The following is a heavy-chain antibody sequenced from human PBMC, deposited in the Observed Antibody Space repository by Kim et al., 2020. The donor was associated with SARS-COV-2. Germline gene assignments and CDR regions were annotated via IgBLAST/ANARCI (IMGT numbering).Heavy chain of an antibody. CDR3: ARSRDIVVVAATEYDN. Sequence: SVKVSCKASGGTFSNYAISWVRQAPGQGLEWMGGIMTMSGTAHYAQKFQGRVTITADEYTNTAYMELSSLRFEDTAVYYCARSRDIVVVAATEYDNWGQGTLVTVSS. J-gene: IGHJ4*02. V-gene: IGHV1-69*13. D-gene: IGHD2-15*01. CDR2: IMTMSGTA. CDR1: GGTFSNYA.